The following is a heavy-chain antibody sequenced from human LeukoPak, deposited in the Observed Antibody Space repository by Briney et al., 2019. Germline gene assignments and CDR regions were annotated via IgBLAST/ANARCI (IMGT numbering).Heavy chain of an antibody. V-gene: IGHV1-69*06. CDR3: ARTYYYDSSGYYQGNYFDY. D-gene: IGHD3-22*01. Sequence: SVKVSCKASGYTFTNYGISWVRQAPGQGLEWMGGIIPIFGTANYAQKFQGRVTITADKSTSTAYMELSSLRSEDTAVYYCARTYYYDSSGYYQGNYFDYWGQGTLVTVSS. CDR1: GYTFTNYG. CDR2: IIPIFGTA. J-gene: IGHJ4*02.